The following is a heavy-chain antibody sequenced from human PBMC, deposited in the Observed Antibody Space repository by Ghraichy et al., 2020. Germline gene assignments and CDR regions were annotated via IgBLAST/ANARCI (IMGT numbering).Heavy chain of an antibody. Sequence: GGSLRLSCAASGFTVSSNYMSWVRQAPGKGLEWVSIIYSGFTTYYSDSVKGRFTIFRDNSKNTLSLQMNSLRAEDTAVYYCARGTTVTRVGDFWGQGTLVTVSS. D-gene: IGHD4-17*01. J-gene: IGHJ4*02. CDR3: ARGTTVTRVGDF. CDR1: GFTVSSNY. V-gene: IGHV3-66*01. CDR2: IYSGFTT.